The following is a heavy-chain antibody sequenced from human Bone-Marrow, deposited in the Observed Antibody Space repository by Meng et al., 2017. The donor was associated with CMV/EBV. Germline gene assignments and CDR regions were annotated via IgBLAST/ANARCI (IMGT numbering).Heavy chain of an antibody. CDR3: AKEISWGDDAFDI. J-gene: IGHJ3*02. D-gene: IGHD6-13*01. CDR2: IKQDGSEK. V-gene: IGHV3-7*03. CDR1: GFTFSSYW. Sequence: GGSLRLSCAASGFTFSSYWMSWVRQAPGKGLEWVANIKQDGSEKYYVDSVKGRFTISRDNSKNTLYLQMNSLRAEDTAVYYCAKEISWGDDAFDIWGQGTMVTVSS.